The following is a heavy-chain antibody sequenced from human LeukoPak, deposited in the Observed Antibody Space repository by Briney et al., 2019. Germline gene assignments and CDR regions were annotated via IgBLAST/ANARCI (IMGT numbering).Heavy chain of an antibody. CDR2: ISGSGGST. CDR1: GFTFSSYD. Sequence: GGSLRLSCAASGFTFSSYDMSWVRQAPGKGLEWVSAISGSGGSTYYADSVKGRFTISRDNSKNTLYLQMNSLRAEDTAVYYCAKSTSSSSAAYYYYGMGVWGQGTTITVSS. V-gene: IGHV3-23*01. J-gene: IGHJ6*02. CDR3: AKSTSSSSAAYYYYGMGV. D-gene: IGHD6-6*01.